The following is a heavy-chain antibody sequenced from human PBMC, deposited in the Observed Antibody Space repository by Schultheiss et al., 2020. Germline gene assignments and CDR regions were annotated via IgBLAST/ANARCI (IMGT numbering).Heavy chain of an antibody. V-gene: IGHV3-23*01. CDR1: GFTFSNAW. D-gene: IGHD6-13*01. CDR3: ARDPGSWLDYYYYGMDV. J-gene: IGHJ6*02. Sequence: GGSLRLSCAASGFTFSNAWMSWVRQAPGKGLEWVSAISGSGGSTYYADSVKGRFTISRDNSKNTLYLQMNSLRAEDTAVYYCARDPGSWLDYYYYGMDVWGQGTTVTVSS. CDR2: ISGSGGST.